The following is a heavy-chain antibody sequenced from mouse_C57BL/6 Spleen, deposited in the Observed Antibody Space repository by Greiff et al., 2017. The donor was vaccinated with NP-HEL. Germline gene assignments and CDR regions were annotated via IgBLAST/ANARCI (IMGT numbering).Heavy chain of an antibody. J-gene: IGHJ1*03. CDR2: INPDSSTI. V-gene: IGHV4-1*01. D-gene: IGHD2-3*01. CDR1: GIDFSRYW. Sequence: EVKLLQSGGGLVQPGGSLKLSCAASGIDFSRYWMSWVRRAPGKGLEWIGEINPDSSTINYAPSLKDKFIISRDNAKNTLYLQMSKVRSEDTALYYCARGKDGYYRYFDVWGTGTTVTVSS. CDR3: ARGKDGYYRYFDV.